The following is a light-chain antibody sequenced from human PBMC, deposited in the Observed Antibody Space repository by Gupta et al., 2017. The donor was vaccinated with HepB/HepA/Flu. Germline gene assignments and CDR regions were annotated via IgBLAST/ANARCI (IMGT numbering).Light chain of an antibody. J-gene: IGLJ1*01. Sequence: QSVLTQPPSASAPPGQTVSISCSGSSSNVGRDNVYWYQQHPGAAPKLLIYNTNQRPSGVPDRFSGSKSGTSASLAISGLRSEDEADYYCAAWDNSLSGYVFGTGTWVTVL. CDR3: AAWDNSLSGYV. CDR2: NTN. V-gene: IGLV1-47*02. CDR1: SSNVGRDN.